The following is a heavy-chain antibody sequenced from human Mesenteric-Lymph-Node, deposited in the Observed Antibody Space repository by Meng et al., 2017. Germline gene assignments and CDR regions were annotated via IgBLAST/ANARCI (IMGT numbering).Heavy chain of an antibody. CDR1: GFTFSSYS. Sequence: GGSLRLSCAASGFTFSSYSMNWVRQAPGKGLEWVSSISSSSSYIYYADSVKGRFTISRDNAKNSLYLQMNSLRAEDTAVYYCARAPDYGDYAFDWFDPWGQGTLVTVSS. D-gene: IGHD4-17*01. CDR3: ARAPDYGDYAFDWFDP. J-gene: IGHJ5*02. V-gene: IGHV3-21*01. CDR2: ISSSSSYI.